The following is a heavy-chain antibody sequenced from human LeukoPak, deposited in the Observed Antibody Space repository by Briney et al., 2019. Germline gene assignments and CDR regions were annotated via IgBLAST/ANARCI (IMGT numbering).Heavy chain of an antibody. J-gene: IGHJ4*02. V-gene: IGHV3-30*18. D-gene: IGHD3-10*01. CDR2: ISYDGSTK. CDR1: GFTFSSYG. CDR3: AKDQYYGSGSYYNLRGSLPIY. Sequence: GGSLRLSCAASGFTFSSYGMHWVRQAPGKGLEWVAVISYDGSTKYYADSVKGRFTITRDNSKNTLYLQMNSLRAEDTAVYYCAKDQYYGSGSYYNLRGSLPIYWGQGTLVTVSS.